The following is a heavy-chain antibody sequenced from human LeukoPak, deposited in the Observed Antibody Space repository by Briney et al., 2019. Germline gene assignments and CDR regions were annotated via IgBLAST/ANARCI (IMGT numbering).Heavy chain of an antibody. D-gene: IGHD4-17*01. V-gene: IGHV4-34*01. CDR3: ARGLRSFDY. CDR2: INHSGST. Sequence: SETLSLTCAVYGGSFSGYYWSWIRQPPGKGLEWIGEINHSGSTNYNPSLKSRVTISVDTSRNQFSLKLSSVTAADTAVYYCARGLRSFDYWGQGTLVTVSS. CDR1: GGSFSGYY. J-gene: IGHJ4*02.